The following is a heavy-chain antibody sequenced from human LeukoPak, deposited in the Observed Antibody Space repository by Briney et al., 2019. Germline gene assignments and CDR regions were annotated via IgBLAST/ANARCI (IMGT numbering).Heavy chain of an antibody. D-gene: IGHD2-2*01. V-gene: IGHV4-34*01. CDR3: ARLTVPAAPSSYYYYGMDV. Sequence: SETLSLTCAVYGGSFSGYYWSWIRQPPGKGLEWIGEINHSGSTNYNPSLKSRVTISVDTSKNQFSLKLSSVTAADTAVYYCARLTVPAAPSSYYYYGMDVWGQGTTVTVSS. J-gene: IGHJ6*02. CDR2: INHSGST. CDR1: GGSFSGYY.